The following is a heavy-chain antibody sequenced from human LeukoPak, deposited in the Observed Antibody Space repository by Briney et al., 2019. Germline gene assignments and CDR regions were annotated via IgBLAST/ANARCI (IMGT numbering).Heavy chain of an antibody. J-gene: IGHJ2*01. CDR2: IYYSGST. CDR1: GGSISSGDYY. CDR3: ARVRITMIVVVIDWYFDL. Sequence: SETLSLTCTVSGGSISSGDYYWSWIRQPPGKGLEWIGYIYYSGSTYYNPSLKSRVTISVDTSKNQFSLKLSSVTAADTAVYSCARVRITMIVVVIDWYFDLWGRGTLVTVSS. V-gene: IGHV4-30-4*01. D-gene: IGHD3-22*01.